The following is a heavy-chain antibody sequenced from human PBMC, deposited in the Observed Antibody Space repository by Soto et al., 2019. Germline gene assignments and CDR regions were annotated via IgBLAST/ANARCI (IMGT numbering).Heavy chain of an antibody. J-gene: IGHJ5*02. V-gene: IGHV3-30-3*01. Sequence: HPRGSLRLSCAASGFTFSSYAKHWVRQAPGKGLEWVAVISYDGSNKYYADSVKGRFTISRDNSKNQFSLKLSSVTAADTAVYYCATGKIGWFDPWGQGTLVTVSS. CDR1: GFTFSSYA. CDR3: ATGKIGWFDP. CDR2: ISYDGSNK. D-gene: IGHD1-26*01.